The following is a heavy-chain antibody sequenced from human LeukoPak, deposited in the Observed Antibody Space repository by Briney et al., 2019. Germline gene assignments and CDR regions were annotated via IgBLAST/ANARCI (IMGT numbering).Heavy chain of an antibody. CDR3: ARHAGYSGGWHDLEGWLDP. J-gene: IGHJ5*02. V-gene: IGHV5-51*01. CDR1: GYSFTTYW. CDR2: IYPGDSDS. Sequence: PGESLKISCQSSGYSFTTYWIGWVRQMPGKGLEWMGIIYPGDSDSRYSPSFQGQVTISADRSTNTAHLQWSSLKASDTAIYYCARHAGYSGGWHDLEGWLDPWGQGTLVTVSS. D-gene: IGHD1-26*01.